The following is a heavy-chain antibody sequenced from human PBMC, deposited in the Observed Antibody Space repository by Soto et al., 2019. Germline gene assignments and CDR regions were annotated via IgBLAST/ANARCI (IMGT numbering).Heavy chain of an antibody. CDR1: GYTFTGHY. CDR2: IGAQTGGT. J-gene: IGHJ4*02. V-gene: IGHV1-2*02. CDR3: GRFRNGHLGIYY. D-gene: IGHD3-3*02. Sequence: GASVKVSCKASGYTFTGHYIHWVRQAPGQGPEWRGGIGAQTGGTKYAQKHQGRVTMTRDTSITTVYMALCNLNPDHTAIFYCGRFRNGHLGIYYWGQGTSVTVSS.